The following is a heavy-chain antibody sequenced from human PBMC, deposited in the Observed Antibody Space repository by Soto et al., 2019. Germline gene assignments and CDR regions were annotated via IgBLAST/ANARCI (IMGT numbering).Heavy chain of an antibody. CDR3: AVAAVREIMAQEPSGMAV. CDR1: GGTLSDYA. CDR2: IMPTVDSA. Sequence: QVQLVQSGAEVKTPGSSVKVSCKASGGTLSDYAISWVRQAPGQGLEWMGGIMPTVDSANYAQNFQGRLTISADESTSTANLELSSLRSDDTAVYYCAVAAVREIMAQEPSGMAVWGQGTTVIVSS. D-gene: IGHD3-10*01. J-gene: IGHJ6*02. V-gene: IGHV1-69*01.